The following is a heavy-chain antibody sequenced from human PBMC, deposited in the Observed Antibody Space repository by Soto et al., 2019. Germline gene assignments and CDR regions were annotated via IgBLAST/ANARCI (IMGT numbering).Heavy chain of an antibody. CDR3: ARDPLYYGRRNYYYYYMDV. J-gene: IGHJ6*03. V-gene: IGHV3-33*01. D-gene: IGHD3-10*01. CDR2: IWYDGSNK. CDR1: GFTFSSYC. Sequence: TGGSLRLSCAASGFTFSSYCMHWVRQAPGKGLEWVAVIWYDGSNKYYADSVKGRFTISRDNSKNTLYLQMNSLRAEDTAVYYCARDPLYYGRRNYYYYYMDVWGKGTTVTVSS.